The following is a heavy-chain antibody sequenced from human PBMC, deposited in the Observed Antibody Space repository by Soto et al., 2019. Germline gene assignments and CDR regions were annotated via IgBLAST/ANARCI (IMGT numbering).Heavy chain of an antibody. J-gene: IGHJ6*02. CDR3: ARGRLYCSGGSCYPATTYYYYYYGMDV. V-gene: IGHV4-34*01. Sequence: KTSETLSLTCAVYGGSFIGYYCIFVRHPPWKWLEWIGEINHSGSTNYNPSLKSRVTISVDTSKNQFSLKLSSVTAADTAVYYCARGRLYCSGGSCYPATTYYYYYYGMDVWGQGTTVTVSS. CDR1: GGSFIGYY. CDR2: INHSGST. D-gene: IGHD2-15*01.